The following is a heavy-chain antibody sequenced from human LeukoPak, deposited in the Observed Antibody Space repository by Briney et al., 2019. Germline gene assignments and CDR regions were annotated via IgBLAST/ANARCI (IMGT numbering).Heavy chain of an antibody. D-gene: IGHD1-26*01. CDR3: AREGYTGSFSY. J-gene: IGHJ4*02. CDR2: IYYSGST. V-gene: IGHV4-59*01. Sequence: SETLSLTCTVSGGSIGNYYWNWLRQPPGKGLEWIGYIYYSGSTNYNPSLKSRVTMSLDTSKKQFSLRLTSVTAADTAVYYCAREGYTGSFSYWGQGTLVTVSS. CDR1: GGSIGNYY.